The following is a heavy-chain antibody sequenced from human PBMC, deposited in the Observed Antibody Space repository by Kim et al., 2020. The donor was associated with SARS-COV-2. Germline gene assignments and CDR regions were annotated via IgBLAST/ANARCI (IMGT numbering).Heavy chain of an antibody. D-gene: IGHD2-2*01. CDR1: GFTFNSYW. CDR2: INQDGSEK. J-gene: IGHJ5*02. V-gene: IGHV3-7*03. Sequence: GGSLRLSCAASGFTFNSYWMSWVRQAPGKGLEWVSNINQDGSEKYYVDSVKGRFTISRDNAKNSLYLQMNSLRAEDTAVYYCAREELCSSSSCDDLISNWFDPCGQGTLVTVSS. CDR3: AREELCSSSSCDDLISNWFDP.